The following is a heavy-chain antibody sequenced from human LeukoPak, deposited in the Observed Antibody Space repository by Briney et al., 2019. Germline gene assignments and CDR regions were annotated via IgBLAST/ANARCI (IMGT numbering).Heavy chain of an antibody. CDR1: GFTFSSYS. Sequence: GGSLRLSCAASGFTFSSYSMNWVRQAPAKGLEWVSSISSSSSYIYYADSVKGRFTISRDNAKNSLYLQMNSLRAEDTAVYYCARDRMVRGVIMNWFDPWGQGTLVTVSS. CDR3: ARDRMVRGVIMNWFDP. D-gene: IGHD3-10*01. V-gene: IGHV3-21*01. CDR2: ISSSSSYI. J-gene: IGHJ5*02.